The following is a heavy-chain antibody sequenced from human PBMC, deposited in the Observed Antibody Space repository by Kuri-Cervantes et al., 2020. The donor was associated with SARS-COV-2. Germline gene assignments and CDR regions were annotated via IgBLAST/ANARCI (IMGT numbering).Heavy chain of an antibody. V-gene: IGHV4-59*05. Sequence: LRLSCAASGFTVSSNYRSWIRQPPGEGLEWIGSIYYTGNTYYSASIKSRVTISVDTSKNQFALKLNSVTAADTAVYYCATLPLSITIFGEVIGWFDPWGQGTLVTVSS. D-gene: IGHD3-3*01. CDR3: ATLPLSITIFGEVIGWFDP. CDR1: GFTVSSNY. CDR2: IYYTGNT. J-gene: IGHJ5*02.